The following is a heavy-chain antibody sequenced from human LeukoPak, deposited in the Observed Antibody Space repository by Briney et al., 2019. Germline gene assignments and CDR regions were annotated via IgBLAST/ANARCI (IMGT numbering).Heavy chain of an antibody. V-gene: IGHV3-48*01. Sequence: GGSLRLSCAASGFAFSSYSMNWVRQAPGKGLEWVSSSSSGSGSIHYADSVEGRFTFSRDSASNSLYLQINSLRAEDTAVYYCARLYYYDSSGPIDYWGQGTLVTVSS. J-gene: IGHJ4*02. D-gene: IGHD3-22*01. CDR3: ARLYYYDSSGPIDY. CDR2: SSSGSGSI. CDR1: GFAFSSYS.